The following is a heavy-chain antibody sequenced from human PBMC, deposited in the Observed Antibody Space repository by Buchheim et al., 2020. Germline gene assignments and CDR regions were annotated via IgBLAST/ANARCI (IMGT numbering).Heavy chain of an antibody. CDR3: ARDWSVSHYYYYYYMDV. V-gene: IGHV3-33*01. Sequence: QVQLVESGGGVVQPGRSLRLSCAASGFTFSSYGMHWVRQAPGKGVEWVAVIWYDGSNKYYADSVKGRFTISRDNSKNTLYLQMNSLRAEDTAVYYCARDWSVSHYYYYYYMDVWGKGTT. CDR2: IWYDGSNK. CDR1: GFTFSSYG. J-gene: IGHJ6*03.